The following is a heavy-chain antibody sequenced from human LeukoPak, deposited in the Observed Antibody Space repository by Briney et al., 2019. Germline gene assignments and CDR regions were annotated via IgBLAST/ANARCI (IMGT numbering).Heavy chain of an antibody. J-gene: IGHJ4*02. V-gene: IGHV3-74*01. Sequence: PGGSLRLSCAASGFTFSSYWMHWVRQAPGKGLVWVSRINSDGSSTNYADSVKGRFTISRDNAKNTLYLQMNSLRAEDTAVYCCARGASIHIAVAGSPSDYWGQGTLVTVSS. CDR2: INSDGSST. D-gene: IGHD6-19*01. CDR1: GFTFSSYW. CDR3: ARGASIHIAVAGSPSDY.